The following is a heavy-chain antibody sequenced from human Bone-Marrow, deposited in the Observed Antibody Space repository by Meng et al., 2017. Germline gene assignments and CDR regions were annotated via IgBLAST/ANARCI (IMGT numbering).Heavy chain of an antibody. Sequence: QVQLVESGGEVNKPGSSGKVSCKASGGTFSSYAISWVRQAPGQGLEWMGGIIPIFGTANYAQKFQGRVTITADKSTSTAYMELSSLRSEDTAVYYCARGGSPGYGDYDYWGQGTLVTVSS. J-gene: IGHJ4*02. CDR3: ARGGSPGYGDYDY. V-gene: IGHV1-69*06. CDR1: GGTFSSYA. D-gene: IGHD4-17*01. CDR2: IIPIFGTA.